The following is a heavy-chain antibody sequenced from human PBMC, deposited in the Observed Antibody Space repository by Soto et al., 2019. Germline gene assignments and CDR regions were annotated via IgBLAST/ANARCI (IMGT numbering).Heavy chain of an antibody. CDR3: AVTTVTTDWYFDL. J-gene: IGHJ2*01. V-gene: IGHV4-39*01. CDR2: IYYSGST. Sequence: QLQLQESGPGLVKPSETLSLTCTVSGGSISRSIYYCGWIRQPPGKGLEGIGSIYYSGSTYHNPSLKSRVTISVDTYKNQFSLKLSSVTAADTAVYYCAVTTVTTDWYFDLWGRGTLVTVSS. D-gene: IGHD4-17*01. CDR1: GGSISRSIYY.